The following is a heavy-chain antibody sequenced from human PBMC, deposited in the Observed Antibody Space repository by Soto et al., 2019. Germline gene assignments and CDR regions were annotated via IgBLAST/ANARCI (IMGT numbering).Heavy chain of an antibody. Sequence: XGTLSLTCSVSGYSVSSSDDYGAWIRQPPGKGLEWIGSMFYSGLTYYNPSLKSRVTLSVDTSKNQFSVRLNSVTAADTAVYYCAPLSVSLSGPYGIHVWGQGTTVTVSS. CDR2: MFYSGLT. V-gene: IGHV4-39*01. CDR3: APLSVSLSGPYGIHV. J-gene: IGHJ6*02. D-gene: IGHD2-15*01. CDR1: GYSVSSSDDY.